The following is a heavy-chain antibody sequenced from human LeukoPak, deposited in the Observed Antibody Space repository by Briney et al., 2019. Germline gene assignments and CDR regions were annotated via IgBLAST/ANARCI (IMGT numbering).Heavy chain of an antibody. CDR1: GYTFTGYY. D-gene: IGHD6-19*01. Sequence: ASAKVSCKASGYTFTGYYMHWVRQAPGQGLEWMGWINPNSGGTNYAQKFQGRVTMTRDTSISTAYMELSRLRSDDTAVYYCARDNGSSGDAFDIWGQGTMVTVSS. CDR3: ARDNGSSGDAFDI. CDR2: INPNSGGT. V-gene: IGHV1-2*02. J-gene: IGHJ3*02.